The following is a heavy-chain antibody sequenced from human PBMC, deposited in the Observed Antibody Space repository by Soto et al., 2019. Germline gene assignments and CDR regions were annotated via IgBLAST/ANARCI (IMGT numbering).Heavy chain of an antibody. V-gene: IGHV4-39*01. CDR2: IYYSGST. CDR3: AKGGSGSYSNAFDI. J-gene: IGHJ3*02. CDR1: GGPISSYY. Sequence: PSETLSLTCTVSGGPISSYYWGWIRQPPGKGLEWIGSIYYSGSTYYNPSLKSRVTISVDTSKNQFSLKLSSVTAADTAVYYCAKGGSGSYSNAFDIWGQGTMVTVSS. D-gene: IGHD3-10*01.